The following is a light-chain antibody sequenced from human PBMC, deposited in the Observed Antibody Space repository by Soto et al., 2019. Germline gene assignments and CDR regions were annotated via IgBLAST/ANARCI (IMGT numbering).Light chain of an antibody. CDR3: SSYASSSTLV. J-gene: IGLJ2*01. CDR2: DVS. V-gene: IGLV2-14*01. Sequence: QSALTQPASVSGSPGQSITISCTGTSSDVGGYDYVSWYQQHLGKVPKLMIYDVSSRPSGVSNRFSGSKSGNTASLTISGLQAEDEADYYCSSYASSSTLVFGGGTKVTVL. CDR1: SSDVGGYDY.